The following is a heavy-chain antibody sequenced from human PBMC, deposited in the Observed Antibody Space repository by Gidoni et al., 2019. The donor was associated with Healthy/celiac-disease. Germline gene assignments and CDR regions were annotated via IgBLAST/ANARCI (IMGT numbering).Heavy chain of an antibody. Sequence: EVQRVESGGGMVKPGGSLRLSCAASGFTFSSYSMNWVRQAPGKGLEWVSAISSSSSYIYYADSVKGRFTISRDNAKNSLYLQMNSLRAEDTAVYYCARDLRIAALGWFDPWGQGTLVTVSS. J-gene: IGHJ5*02. D-gene: IGHD6-6*01. CDR1: GFTFSSYS. V-gene: IGHV3-21*01. CDR3: ARDLRIAALGWFDP. CDR2: ISSSSSYI.